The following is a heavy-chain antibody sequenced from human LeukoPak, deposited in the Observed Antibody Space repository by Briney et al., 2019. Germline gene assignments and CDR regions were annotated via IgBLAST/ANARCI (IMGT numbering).Heavy chain of an antibody. CDR1: GFTFSSYS. V-gene: IGHV3-53*01. CDR2: INSGGST. Sequence: PGGSLRLSCAASGFTFSSYSMNWVRHAPGKGLEWVSLINSGGSTYYADSVKGRFTISRDNSKNTLYLQMNSLRAEDTAVYYCASKTLAARQAFWGQGTLVTVSS. CDR3: ASKTLAARQAF. D-gene: IGHD6-6*01. J-gene: IGHJ4*02.